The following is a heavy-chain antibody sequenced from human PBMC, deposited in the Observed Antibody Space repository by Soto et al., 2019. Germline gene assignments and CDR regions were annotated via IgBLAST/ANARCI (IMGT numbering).Heavy chain of an antibody. CDR1: GCKFDDYA. Sequence: EVQLVESGGNLARPGESLRLSCAASGCKFDDYAFHWVRQAPGKGPEWVSGINWNGAFSGYADSVKGRFTISRDNAGNSVYLQMDTLRPEDTALYYCARVHSSGWYVEPYDAWGQGTMVTVSS. CDR3: ARVHSSGWYVEPYDA. J-gene: IGHJ3*01. V-gene: IGHV3-9*01. CDR2: INWNGAFS. D-gene: IGHD6-19*01.